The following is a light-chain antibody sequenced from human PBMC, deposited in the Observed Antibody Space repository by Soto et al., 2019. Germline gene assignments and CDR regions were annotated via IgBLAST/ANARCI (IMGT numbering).Light chain of an antibody. V-gene: IGLV2-14*01. CDR1: SSDVGANNF. CDR2: EVS. Sequence: QSALTQPASVSGSPGQSITISCTGNSSDVGANNFVSWYQQHPGKAPKVMIYEVSNRPSGVSNRFSGSKSGNTASLTISGLQAEDEGDYYCNSYTNTGARVFGTGTKVTVL. J-gene: IGLJ1*01. CDR3: NSYTNTGARV.